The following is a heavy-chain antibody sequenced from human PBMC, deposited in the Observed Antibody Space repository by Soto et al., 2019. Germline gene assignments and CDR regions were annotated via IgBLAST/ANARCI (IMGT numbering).Heavy chain of an antibody. CDR3: ARDSPASGLDYGMEV. CDR2: ISSDSTYT. CDR1: GFTFKNYY. Sequence: PGESLRLSCAASGFTFKNYYMSWIRQAPGKGLEWVSFISSDSTYTNYADSVKGRFTISSDNAKHSLYLQMDSLTVEDAAVYYWARDSPASGLDYGMEVWGQGTTGTGSS. J-gene: IGHJ6*02. V-gene: IGHV3-11*06. D-gene: IGHD3-10*01.